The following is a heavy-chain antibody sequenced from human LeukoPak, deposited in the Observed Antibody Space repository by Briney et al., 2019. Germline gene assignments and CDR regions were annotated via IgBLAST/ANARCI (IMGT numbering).Heavy chain of an antibody. J-gene: IGHJ6*02. V-gene: IGHV1-69*04. CDR3: ARDLEMATIQGYYYHGMDV. Sequence: SVKVSCKASGGTFSSYTISWVRQAPGQGLEWMGRIIPILGIANYAQKFQGRVTITADKSTSTAYMELSSLRSEDTAVYYCARDLEMATIQGYYYHGMDVWGQGTTVTVSS. CDR2: IIPILGIA. D-gene: IGHD5-24*01. CDR1: GGTFSSYT.